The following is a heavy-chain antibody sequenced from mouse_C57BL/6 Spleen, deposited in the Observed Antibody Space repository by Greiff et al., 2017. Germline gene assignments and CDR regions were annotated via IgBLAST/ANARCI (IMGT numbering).Heavy chain of an antibody. CDR2: ILPGSGST. CDR1: GYTFTGYW. CDR3: ARTPYYGSSYCYFDY. Sequence: VQLQQSGAELVRPGASVKLSCKATGYTFTGYWIEWVKQRPGHGLEWIGEILPGSGSTNYNEKFKGKATFTADTSSNTAYMQLSSLTTEDSAIYYCARTPYYGSSYCYFDYWGQGTTLTVSS. D-gene: IGHD1-1*01. V-gene: IGHV1-9*01. J-gene: IGHJ2*01.